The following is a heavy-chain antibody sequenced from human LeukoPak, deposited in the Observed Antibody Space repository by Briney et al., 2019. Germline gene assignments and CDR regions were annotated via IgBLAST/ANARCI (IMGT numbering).Heavy chain of an antibody. J-gene: IGHJ5*02. D-gene: IGHD4-11*01. CDR1: GGSISSYY. CDR3: ARHDYSNYWFDP. V-gene: IGHV4-4*09. CDR2: IYTSGST. Sequence: SETLSLTCTVSGGSISSYYWSWIRQPPGKGLEWIGYIYTSGSTNYNPSLKSRVTISVDTSKNQFSLKLSSVTAADTAVHYCARHDYSNYWFDPWGQGTLVTVSS.